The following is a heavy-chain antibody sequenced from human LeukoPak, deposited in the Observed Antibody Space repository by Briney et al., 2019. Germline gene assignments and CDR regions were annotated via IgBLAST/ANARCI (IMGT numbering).Heavy chain of an antibody. Sequence: SQTLSITYALYGGSSTGFYWSWIRQPPGKGLALIREINHSGSTNYNPSLKSRITIPVATAKTQSSLKLRSVTAAHTAVYYCAREPQGKVGAEANAPAYEYGIDVWGQRTTVTVSS. J-gene: IGHJ6*01. CDR3: AREPQGKVGAEANAPAYEYGIDV. V-gene: IGHV4-34*01. D-gene: IGHD1-26*01. CDR1: GGSSTGFY. CDR2: INHSGST.